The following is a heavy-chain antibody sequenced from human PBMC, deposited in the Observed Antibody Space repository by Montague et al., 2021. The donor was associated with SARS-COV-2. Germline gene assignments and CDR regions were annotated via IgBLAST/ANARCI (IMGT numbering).Heavy chain of an antibody. CDR1: GFSFSTYW. D-gene: IGHD1-14*01. CDR2: IKQDGSEM. J-gene: IGHJ4*02. CDR3: ARDSRRYTPEY. Sequence: SLRLSCAVPGFSFSTYWMKWVRQAPGKGLEGVATIKQDGSEMYYVDSVEGRFTISRDNAKSSLYLQMRSLSAEDTAVYYCARDSRRYTPEYWGQGTLVIVSS. V-gene: IGHV3-7*01.